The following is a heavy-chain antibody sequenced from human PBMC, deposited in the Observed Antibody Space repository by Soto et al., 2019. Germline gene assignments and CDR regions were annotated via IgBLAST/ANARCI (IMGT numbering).Heavy chain of an antibody. CDR2: ISWNSGSI. J-gene: IGHJ4*02. CDR1: GFTFDDYA. Sequence: GGSLRLSCAASGFTFDDYAMHWVRQAPGKGLEWVSGISWNSGSIGYADSVKGRFTISRDNAKNSLYLQMNSLRAEDTALYYCAKDRAMGPVTNTDFDYWGQGTLVTVSS. D-gene: IGHD4-17*01. V-gene: IGHV3-9*01. CDR3: AKDRAMGPVTNTDFDY.